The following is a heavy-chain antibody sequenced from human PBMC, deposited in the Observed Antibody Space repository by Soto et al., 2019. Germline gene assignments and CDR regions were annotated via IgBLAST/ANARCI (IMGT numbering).Heavy chain of an antibody. J-gene: IGHJ4*02. CDR1: GFTFSDFY. D-gene: IGHD1-26*01. Sequence: QVQLVESGGGLVKPGGSLRLSCAAPGFTFSDFYMSWIRQAPGTGLEWVSYISRSGSTIYYADSVKGRFTIARDNAKHSLELQRESQRAEDTAVYYGARDWGGGSDADWGQGTLVTVAS. CDR3: ARDWGGGSDAD. V-gene: IGHV3-11*01. CDR2: ISRSGSTI.